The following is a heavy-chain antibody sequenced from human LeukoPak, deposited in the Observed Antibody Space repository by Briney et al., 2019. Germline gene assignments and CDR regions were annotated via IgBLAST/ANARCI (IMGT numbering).Heavy chain of an antibody. D-gene: IGHD3-10*01. CDR3: ARAAIYYGSGSYYFDY. CDR2: IKQDGSEK. Sequence: GGSRRLSCAASGFTFSSYWMSWVRQAPGKGLEWVANIKQDGSEKYYVDSVKGRFTISRDNAKNSLYLQMNSLRAEDTAVYYCARAAIYYGSGSYYFDYWGRGTLVTVSS. CDR1: GFTFSSYW. J-gene: IGHJ4*02. V-gene: IGHV3-7*01.